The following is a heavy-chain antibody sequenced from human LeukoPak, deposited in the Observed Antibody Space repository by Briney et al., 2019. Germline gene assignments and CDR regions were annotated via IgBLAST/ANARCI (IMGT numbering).Heavy chain of an antibody. D-gene: IGHD1-26*01. CDR2: IYRSGST. CDR1: GFTFSSYSM. CDR3: ARVHGAAANFDY. V-gene: IGHV4-4*02. Sequence: GSLRLSCAASGFTFSSYSMNWVRQPPGKGLEWIGEIYRSGSTNYNPSLKSRVTISVDKSKNQFSLKLSSVTAADTAVYYCARVHGAAANFDYWGQGTLVTVSS. J-gene: IGHJ4*02.